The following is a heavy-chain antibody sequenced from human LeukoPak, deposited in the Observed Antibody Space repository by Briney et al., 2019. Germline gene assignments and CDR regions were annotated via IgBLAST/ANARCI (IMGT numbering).Heavy chain of an antibody. V-gene: IGHV4-59*08. CDR1: GGSISSYY. CDR3: ARHRLAYCGGDCYSGSGPFDY. Sequence: SETLSLTCTVSGGSISSYYWSWIRQPPGKGLEWIGYIYYSGSTNYNPSLKSRVTISVDTSKNQFSLKLSSVTAADTAVYYCARHRLAYCGGDCYSGSGPFDYWGQGTLVTVSS. CDR2: IYYSGST. J-gene: IGHJ4*02. D-gene: IGHD2-21*02.